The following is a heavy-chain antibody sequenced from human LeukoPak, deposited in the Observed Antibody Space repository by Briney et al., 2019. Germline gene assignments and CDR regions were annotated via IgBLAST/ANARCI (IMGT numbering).Heavy chain of an antibody. CDR1: GGSISSGSYY. CDR3: ARKYYDSSGYYYVEWFDP. D-gene: IGHD3-22*01. J-gene: IGHJ5*02. CDR2: IYTSGST. Sequence: SQTLSLTCTVSGGSISSGSYYWSWIRQPAGKGLEWIGRIYTSGSTNYNPSLKSRVTISVDTSKNQFSLKLSSVTAADTAVYYCARKYYDSSGYYYVEWFDPWGQGTLVTVSS. V-gene: IGHV4-61*02.